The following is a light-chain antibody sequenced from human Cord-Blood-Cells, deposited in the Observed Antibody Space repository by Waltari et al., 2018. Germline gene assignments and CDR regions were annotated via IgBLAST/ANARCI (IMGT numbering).Light chain of an antibody. CDR2: DAS. Sequence: DIQMTQSPSSLSASVGDGVTITCQASQDISNYLNWYQQKPGKAPKLLIYDASNLETGVPSRFSGSGSETDFTFTISSLQPEDIATYYCQQYVNLLSYSFGQGTKLEIK. V-gene: IGKV1-33*01. J-gene: IGKJ2*03. CDR1: QDISNY. CDR3: QQYVNLLSYS.